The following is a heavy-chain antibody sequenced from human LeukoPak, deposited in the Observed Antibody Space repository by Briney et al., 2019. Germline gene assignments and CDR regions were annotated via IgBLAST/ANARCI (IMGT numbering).Heavy chain of an antibody. V-gene: IGHV1-46*01. Sequence: ASVKVSCKASGYTFTTYGISWVRQAPGQGLEWMGIINPSGGSTSYAQKFQGRVTMTRDTSTTTVYMELSSLRSEDTAVYYCARDALGYSLGWYLDLWGRGTLVTVSS. CDR2: INPSGGST. D-gene: IGHD2-21*01. CDR3: ARDALGYSLGWYLDL. CDR1: GYTFTTYG. J-gene: IGHJ2*01.